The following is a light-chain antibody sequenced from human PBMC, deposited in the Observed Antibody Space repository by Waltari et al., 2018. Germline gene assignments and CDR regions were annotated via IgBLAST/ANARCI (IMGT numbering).Light chain of an antibody. J-gene: IGLJ3*02. CDR3: SSYTSSNTWV. CDR2: DVS. Sequence: QSALTQPASGSGSPGQSITIPCIGTSSDVGRYNFVSWYQQHPGKAPKLILYDVSNRPSVVSSRFSCSKSGNTASLTISGLQAEDEADYYCSSYTSSNTWVFGGGTKLTVL. CDR1: SSDVGRYNF. V-gene: IGLV2-14*03.